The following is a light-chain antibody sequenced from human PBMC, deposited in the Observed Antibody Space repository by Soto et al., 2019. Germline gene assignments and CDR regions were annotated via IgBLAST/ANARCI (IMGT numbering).Light chain of an antibody. CDR3: QQYENYWT. J-gene: IGKJ1*01. CDR2: DAS. V-gene: IGKV1-33*01. Sequence: EIQMTQSPSSLSASVGDRVTITCQASQDISNYLNWYQQKPGKAPKLLIYDASNLETGVPSRFSGSGSGTDFTFTISSLQPEDIATYYCQQYENYWTFGQGTKVDIK. CDR1: QDISNY.